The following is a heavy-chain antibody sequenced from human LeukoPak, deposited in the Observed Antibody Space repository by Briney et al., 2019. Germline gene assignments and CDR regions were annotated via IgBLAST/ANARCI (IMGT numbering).Heavy chain of an antibody. CDR2: IYPGDSDT. CDR1: GYSFTKYW. CDR3: ARLAYSTSWYRGRFDP. J-gene: IGHJ5*02. V-gene: IGHV5-51*01. D-gene: IGHD6-13*01. Sequence: GESLKISCKGSGYSFTKYWIGWVRQMPGKGLEWMGIIYPGDSDTRYSPSFQGHVTMSADKSITTAYLQWSRLKASDTAIYYCARLAYSTSWYRGRFDPWGQGTLVTVSS.